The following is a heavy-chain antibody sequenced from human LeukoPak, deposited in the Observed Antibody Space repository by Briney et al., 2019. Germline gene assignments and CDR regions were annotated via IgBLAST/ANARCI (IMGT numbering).Heavy chain of an antibody. CDR1: GFTFTSSA. CDR2: IVVGSGNT. Sequence: EASVKVSCKASGFTFTSSAVQWVRQARGQRLEWIGWIVVGSGNTNYAQKFQERVTITRDMSTSTAYMELSSLRSEDTAVYYCAAEGVAATPYSDYWGQGTLVTVSS. D-gene: IGHD2-15*01. V-gene: IGHV1-58*01. CDR3: AAEGVAATPYSDY. J-gene: IGHJ4*02.